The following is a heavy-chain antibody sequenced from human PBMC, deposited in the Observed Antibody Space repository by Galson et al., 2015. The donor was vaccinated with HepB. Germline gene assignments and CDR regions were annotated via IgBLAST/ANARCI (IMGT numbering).Heavy chain of an antibody. CDR2: IYAGGST. J-gene: IGHJ2*01. CDR3: ARRAVAGSGWHFDL. CDR1: GSTVSSNY. V-gene: IGHV3-66*04. D-gene: IGHD6-19*01. Sequence: SLRLSCAVSGSTVSSNYMSWVRQAPGRGLDWVSIIYAGGSTYYADSVEGRFIISRDNSKNTLYLQLNSLRAEDTAVYYCARRAVAGSGWHFDLWGRGTLVTVSS.